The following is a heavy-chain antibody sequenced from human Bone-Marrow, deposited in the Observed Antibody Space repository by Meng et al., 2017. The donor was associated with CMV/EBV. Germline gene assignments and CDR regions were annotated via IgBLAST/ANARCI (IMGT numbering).Heavy chain of an antibody. CDR1: GFTFSSYA. CDR3: ARDPRVRRFWSLGNWFDP. V-gene: IGHV3-30-3*01. D-gene: IGHD3-3*01. CDR2: ISYDGSNK. J-gene: IGHJ5*02. Sequence: GGSLRLSCAASGFTFSSYAMHWVRQAPGKGLEWVAVISYDGSNKYYADSVKGRFTISRDNSKNTLYLQMNSLRAEDTAVYYCARDPRVRRFWSLGNWFDPWGQGTLVTVYS.